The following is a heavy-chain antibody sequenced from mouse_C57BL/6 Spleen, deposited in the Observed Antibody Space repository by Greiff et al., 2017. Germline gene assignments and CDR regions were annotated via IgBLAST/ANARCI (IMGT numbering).Heavy chain of an antibody. Sequence: VQLQQPGAELVKPGASVKLSCKASGYTFTSYWMHWVKQSPGQGLEWIGMIHPNSGSTNYNEKFKSKATLTVDKSSSTAYMQLSSLTSEDSAVYYCARFISLYAMDYWGQGTSVTVSS. CDR2: IHPNSGST. V-gene: IGHV1-64*01. J-gene: IGHJ4*01. CDR1: GYTFTSYW. D-gene: IGHD1-1*01. CDR3: ARFISLYAMDY.